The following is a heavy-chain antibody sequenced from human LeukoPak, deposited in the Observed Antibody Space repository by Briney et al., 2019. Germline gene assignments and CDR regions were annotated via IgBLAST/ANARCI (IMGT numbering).Heavy chain of an antibody. CDR1: GGSISSSSYF. J-gene: IGHJ4*02. CDR3: VRITSPGY. V-gene: IGHV4-39*01. Sequence: SETLSLTCTVSGGSISSSSYFCGWIRQPPGKGLEWIGSIYSSGSTYYNPSLKSRVTISVDTSNNQFSLMLSSVTAADTAVYYCVRITSPGYWGQGTLVTVSS. CDR2: IYSSGST. D-gene: IGHD3-10*01.